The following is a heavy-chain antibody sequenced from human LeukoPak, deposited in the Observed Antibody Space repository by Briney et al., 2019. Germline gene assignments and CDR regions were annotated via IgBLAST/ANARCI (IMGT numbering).Heavy chain of an antibody. Sequence: PSETLSLTCSVTGDSTICNYWSWIRQPAGKGLEWIGRIFSDGKINYSPSLESRVTMSVDNAKNQFSLRLSSVTAADTAVYYCARGPGVFGRIWYMDVWGQGTTVSVSS. J-gene: IGHJ6*03. V-gene: IGHV4-4*07. CDR2: IFSDGKI. CDR1: GDSTICNY. CDR3: ARGPGVFGRIWYMDV. D-gene: IGHD3-3*01.